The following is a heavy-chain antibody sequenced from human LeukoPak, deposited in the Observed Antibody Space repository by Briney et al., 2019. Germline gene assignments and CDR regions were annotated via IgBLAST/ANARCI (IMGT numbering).Heavy chain of an antibody. CDR3: AKHQQIYGDSLMDV. V-gene: IGHV3-23*01. CDR2: ISGSGGRT. CDR1: GFTFSSYA. D-gene: IGHD4-17*01. J-gene: IGHJ6*02. Sequence: GGSLRLSCAASGFTFSSYAMSWVRQAPGKGLEWVSTISGSGGRTYFTDSVKGRFTISRDNSKNTLYLQMNSLGAEDTAVYYCAKHQQIYGDSLMDVWGQGTTVAVTS.